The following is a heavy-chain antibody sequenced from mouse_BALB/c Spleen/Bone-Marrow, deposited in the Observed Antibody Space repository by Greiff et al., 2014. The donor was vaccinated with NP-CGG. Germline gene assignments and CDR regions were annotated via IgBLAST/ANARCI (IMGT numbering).Heavy chain of an antibody. Sequence: QLQQSGAELVMPGASVKLSCTVSGFDIKDTYMHWVKQRPQQGLDWIGRIDPASDYSQYDPKFQGKATITADTSSNTAYLQLSSLTSEDTAVYFCASLTGTFDCWGQGTTLTVSS. V-gene: IGHV14-3*02. CDR3: ASLTGTFDC. D-gene: IGHD4-1*01. J-gene: IGHJ2*01. CDR2: IDPASDYS. CDR1: GFDIKDTY.